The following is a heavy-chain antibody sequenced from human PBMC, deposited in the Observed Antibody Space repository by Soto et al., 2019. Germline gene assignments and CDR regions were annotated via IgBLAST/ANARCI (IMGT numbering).Heavy chain of an antibody. Sequence: TSETLSLTCTVSGGSVSSASYYWSWIRQPPGKGLEWIGYIYYSGSTNYNPSLKSRVTISVDTSKNQFSLKLSSVTAADTAVYYCTRGPPPNWFDPWGQGTLVTVSS. J-gene: IGHJ5*02. CDR2: IYYSGST. CDR1: GGSVSSASYY. V-gene: IGHV4-61*01. CDR3: TRGPPPNWFDP.